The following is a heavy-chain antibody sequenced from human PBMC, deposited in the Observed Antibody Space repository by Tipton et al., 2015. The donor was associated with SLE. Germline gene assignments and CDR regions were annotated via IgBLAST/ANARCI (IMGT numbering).Heavy chain of an antibody. J-gene: IGHJ4*02. CDR3: AKDRLTHIEVDAERGLVDY. Sequence: GSLRLSCVASGFTFSTYAMNWVRQAPGKGLEWVSGISGSGGITEYADSVKGRCTISRDNSQSTVFLQMNRLTAEDTAVYSCAKDRLTHIEVDAERGLVDYWGQGTLVTVSS. CDR1: GFTFSTYA. D-gene: IGHD6-19*01. CDR2: ISGSGGIT. V-gene: IGHV3-23*01.